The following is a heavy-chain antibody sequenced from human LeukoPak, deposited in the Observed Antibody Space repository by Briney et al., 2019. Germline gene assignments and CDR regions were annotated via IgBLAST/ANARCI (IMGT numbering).Heavy chain of an antibody. CDR3: ARAFGFWNGFYRNYYGMDV. D-gene: IGHD3-3*01. V-gene: IGHV1-18*01. J-gene: IGHJ6*02. CDR1: GYTFASYG. CDR2: ISEYNGNT. Sequence: ASVKVSCKASGYTFASYGISWVRQAPGQGLEWMGWISEYNGNTNYAQKFQGRVTMTTDTSTSTAYMELRSLRPDDTAVYYCARAFGFWNGFYRNYYGMDVWGQGTTVTVSS.